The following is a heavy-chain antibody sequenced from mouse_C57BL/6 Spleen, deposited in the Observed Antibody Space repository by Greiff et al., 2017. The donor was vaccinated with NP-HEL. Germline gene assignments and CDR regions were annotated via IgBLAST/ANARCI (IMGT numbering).Heavy chain of an antibody. CDR3: AKTPYYHYAMDY. CDR2: ISSGSSTI. V-gene: IGHV5-17*01. CDR1: GFTFSDYG. D-gene: IGHD1-1*01. J-gene: IGHJ4*01. Sequence: EVKLMESGGGLVKPGGSLKLSCAASGFTFSDYGMHWVRQAPEKGLEWVAYISSGSSTIYYADTVKGRFTISRDNAKNTLFLQMTSLRSEDTAMYYCAKTPYYHYAMDYWGQGTSVTVSS.